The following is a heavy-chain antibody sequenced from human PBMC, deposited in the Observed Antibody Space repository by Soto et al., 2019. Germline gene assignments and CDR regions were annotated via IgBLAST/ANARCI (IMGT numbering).Heavy chain of an antibody. Sequence: PSETLSLTCTVSGGSISGYYWSWIRQPAGKGLEWLGRIYWRGNTDTNPSLMSRLTMSVDTSKKLFSLRLTSVTAADTAVYYCGRGGGSTVDYWGQGILVTVSS. J-gene: IGHJ4*02. CDR3: GRGGGSTVDY. CDR2: IYWRGNT. V-gene: IGHV4-4*07. CDR1: GGSISGYY. D-gene: IGHD6-13*01.